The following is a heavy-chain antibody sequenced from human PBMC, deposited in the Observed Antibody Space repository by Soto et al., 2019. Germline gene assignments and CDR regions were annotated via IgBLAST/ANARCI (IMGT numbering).Heavy chain of an antibody. CDR2: IDPSDSYT. J-gene: IGHJ4*02. Sequence: LGESLKISCKGSGYSFTSYWISWVRQMPGKGLEWMGRIDPSDSYTNYSPSFQGHVTISADKSISTAYLQWSSLKASDTAMYYCARRAYDFWSGYSYFDYWGQGTLVTVSS. V-gene: IGHV5-10-1*01. D-gene: IGHD3-3*01. CDR1: GYSFTSYW. CDR3: ARRAYDFWSGYSYFDY.